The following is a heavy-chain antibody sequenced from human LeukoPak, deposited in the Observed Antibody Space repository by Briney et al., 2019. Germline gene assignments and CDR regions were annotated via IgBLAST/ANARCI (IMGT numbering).Heavy chain of an antibody. CDR3: VRDGELGLDALDI. D-gene: IGHD7-27*01. Sequence: SQTLSLTCAISGDTLSSNGASCNWVRQSPSRGLEWLGRRFYRSRWYTDYARYMRGPRTVNPDISRNEFSLELQSVTPEDTAVYYCVRDGELGLDALDIWGQGTLVTVSS. J-gene: IGHJ3*02. CDR1: GDTLSSNGAS. CDR2: RFYRSRWYT. V-gene: IGHV6-1*01.